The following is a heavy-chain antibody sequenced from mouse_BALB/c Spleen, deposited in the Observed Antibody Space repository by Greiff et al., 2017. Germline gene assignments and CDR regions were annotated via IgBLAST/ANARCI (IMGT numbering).Heavy chain of an antibody. Sequence: EVQLQESGPELVKPGASVKISCKASGYSFTGYFMNWVKRSHGKSLEWIGRINPYNGDTFYNQKFKGKATLTVDKSSSTAHMELLSLTSEDSAVYYCGREYESVYYAMDYWGQGTSVTVSS. CDR3: GREYESVYYAMDY. V-gene: IGHV1-37*01. CDR2: INPYNGDT. CDR1: GYSFTGYF. D-gene: IGHD2-14*01. J-gene: IGHJ4*01.